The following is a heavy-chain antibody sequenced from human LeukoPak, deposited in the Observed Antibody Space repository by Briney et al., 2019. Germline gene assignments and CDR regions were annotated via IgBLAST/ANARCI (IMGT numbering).Heavy chain of an antibody. D-gene: IGHD2-21*02. Sequence: GGSLRLSCAASGFTFSSYSMNWVRQAPGKGLEWVSSISSSSYIYYADSVKGRFTIPRDNAKNSLYLQMNSLRAEDTAVYYCARALVVVVTAIDYWGQGTLVTVSS. CDR1: GFTFSSYS. CDR2: ISSSSYI. CDR3: ARALVVVVTAIDY. J-gene: IGHJ4*02. V-gene: IGHV3-21*01.